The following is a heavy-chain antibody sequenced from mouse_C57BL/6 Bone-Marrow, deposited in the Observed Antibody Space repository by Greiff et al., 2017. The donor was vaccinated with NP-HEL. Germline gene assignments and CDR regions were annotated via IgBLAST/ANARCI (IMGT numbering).Heavy chain of an antibody. Sequence: VQLKESGPELVKPGASVKIPCKASGYTFTDYNMDWVKQSHGKSLEWIGDINPNNGGTIYNQKFKGKATLTVDKSSSTAYMELRSLTSEDTAVYYCARDNYYGSSFHYFDYWGQGTTLTVSS. CDR2: INPNNGGT. CDR3: ARDNYYGSSFHYFDY. CDR1: GYTFTDYN. V-gene: IGHV1-18*01. J-gene: IGHJ2*01. D-gene: IGHD1-1*01.